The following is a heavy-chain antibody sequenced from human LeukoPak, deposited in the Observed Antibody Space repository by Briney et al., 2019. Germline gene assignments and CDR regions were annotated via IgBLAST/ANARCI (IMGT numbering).Heavy chain of an antibody. D-gene: IGHD2-15*01. CDR3: ARDSPAYCSGNNCYNCYFDL. CDR1: GGSISGRNW. J-gene: IGHJ2*01. CDR2: IHHSGES. Sequence: SETLSLTCAVSGGSISGRNWWNWVRQPPGKGLEWIGEIHHSGESNYNPSLKSRVTLSIDKSTNQFSLKLSSVTAADTAIYYCARDSPAYCSGNNCYNCYFDLWGRGILITVSS. V-gene: IGHV4-4*02.